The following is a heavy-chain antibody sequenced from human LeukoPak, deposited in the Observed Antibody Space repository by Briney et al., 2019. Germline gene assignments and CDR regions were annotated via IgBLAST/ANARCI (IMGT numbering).Heavy chain of an antibody. V-gene: IGHV1-69*06. J-gene: IGHJ4*02. Sequence: GASVKVSCKASGGTFSSYAISWVRQAPGQGLEWMGGIIPIFGTANYAQKFQGRVTITADKSTSIAYMELSSLRSEDTAVYYCASNFQSYHFDYWGQGTLVTVSS. CDR1: GGTFSSYA. CDR3: ASNFQSYHFDY. D-gene: IGHD3-10*01. CDR2: IIPIFGTA.